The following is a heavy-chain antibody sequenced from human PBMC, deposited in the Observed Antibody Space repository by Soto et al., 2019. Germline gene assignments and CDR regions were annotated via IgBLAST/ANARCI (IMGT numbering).Heavy chain of an antibody. Sequence: SQTLSLTCAISGDSVSTNSATWDWIRQSPSRGLEWLGRTYYRSKWYNDYAVSVKSRITINPDTSKNQFSLHLNSVTPEDTAVYYCAKIVGATVDIWGQGTMVNVSS. V-gene: IGHV6-1*01. CDR2: TYYRSKWYN. CDR1: GDSVSTNSAT. CDR3: AKIVGATVDI. J-gene: IGHJ3*02. D-gene: IGHD1-26*01.